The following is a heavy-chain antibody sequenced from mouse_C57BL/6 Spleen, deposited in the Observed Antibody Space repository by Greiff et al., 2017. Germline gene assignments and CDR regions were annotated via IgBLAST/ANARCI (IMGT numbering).Heavy chain of an antibody. CDR2: IYPGDGDT. Sequence: VQLQESGPELVKPGASVKISCKASGYAFSSSWMNWVKQRPGKGLEWIGRIYPGDGDTNYNGKFKGKATLTADKSSSTAYMQLSSLTSEDSAVYFCARSDYDFPLAYWGQGTLVTVSA. V-gene: IGHV1-82*01. CDR1: GYAFSSSW. CDR3: ARSDYDFPLAY. D-gene: IGHD2-4*01. J-gene: IGHJ3*01.